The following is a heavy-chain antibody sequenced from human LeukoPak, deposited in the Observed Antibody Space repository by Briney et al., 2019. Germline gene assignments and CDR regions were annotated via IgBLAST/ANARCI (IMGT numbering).Heavy chain of an antibody. CDR3: AKVARGKELKFDY. Sequence: GGSLRLSCAASGFTFSDFAMSWVRQAPGKGLEWVSGISSSGGSTYYADSVKGRFTISRDNSKNTLSLQMNSLRAEDTAVYYCAKVARGKELKFDYWGQGTLVTVSS. D-gene: IGHD3-10*01. V-gene: IGHV3-23*01. CDR1: GFTFSDFA. CDR2: ISSSGGST. J-gene: IGHJ4*02.